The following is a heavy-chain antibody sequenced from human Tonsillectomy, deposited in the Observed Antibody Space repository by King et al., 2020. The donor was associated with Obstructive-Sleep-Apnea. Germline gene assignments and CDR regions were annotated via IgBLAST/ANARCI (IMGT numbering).Heavy chain of an antibody. D-gene: IGHD3-9*01. CDR1: GFTFSSYA. Sequence: VQLVESGGGLVQPGGSLRLSCAASGFTFSSYAMHWVRQAPGKGLEYVSAISSNGGSTYYANSVKGRFTISRDNSKSTLYLQMGSLRAEDMAVYYCARGQDILTGYPYYYYGMDVWGQGTTVTVSS. CDR2: ISSNGGST. CDR3: ARGQDILTGYPYYYYGMDV. V-gene: IGHV3-64*01. J-gene: IGHJ6*02.